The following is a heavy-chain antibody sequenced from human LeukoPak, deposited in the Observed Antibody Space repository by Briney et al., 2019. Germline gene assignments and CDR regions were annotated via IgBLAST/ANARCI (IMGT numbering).Heavy chain of an antibody. CDR2: MSHDGTTK. V-gene: IGHV3-30*18. CDR1: GFTFSTYW. Sequence: PGGSLRLSCAASGFTFSTYWMTWVRQAPGKGLEWVAVMSHDGTTKYYGDSVKGRVTISRDNSKGTLYLQMDSLRPEDTAVYYCAKDQGLKTVAAAGSDWGQGTLVTVSS. CDR3: AKDQGLKTVAAAGSD. D-gene: IGHD6-19*01. J-gene: IGHJ4*02.